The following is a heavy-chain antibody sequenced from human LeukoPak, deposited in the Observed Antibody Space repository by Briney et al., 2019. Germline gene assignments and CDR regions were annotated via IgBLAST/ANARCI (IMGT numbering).Heavy chain of an antibody. J-gene: IGHJ4*02. Sequence: SQTLSLTCAVSGGSISSGGYSWSWIRQPPGKGLEWIGYIYHSGSTYYNPSLKSRVTISVDRSKNQFSLKLSSVTAADTAVYYCARGGTAMVPFDYWGQGTLVTVSS. CDR1: GGSISSGGYS. CDR2: IYHSGST. CDR3: ARGGTAMVPFDY. V-gene: IGHV4-30-2*01. D-gene: IGHD5-18*01.